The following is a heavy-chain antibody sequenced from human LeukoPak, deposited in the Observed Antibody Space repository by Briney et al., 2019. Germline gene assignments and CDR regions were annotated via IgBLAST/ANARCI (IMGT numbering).Heavy chain of an antibody. J-gene: IGHJ6*03. CDR3: ARDSSSTPWFGKSSGCYMDV. D-gene: IGHD3-10*01. CDR1: GYTFTGYY. CDR2: INPNSGGT. Sequence: ASVKVSCKASGYTFTGYYMHWVRQAPGQGLEWMGWINPNSGGTNYAQKFQGRVTMTRDTSISTAYMELSRLRSDDTAVYYCARDSSSTPWFGKSSGCYMDVWGKGTTVTISS. V-gene: IGHV1-2*02.